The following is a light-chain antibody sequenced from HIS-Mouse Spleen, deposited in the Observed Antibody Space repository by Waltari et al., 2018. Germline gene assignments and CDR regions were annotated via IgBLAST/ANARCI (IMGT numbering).Light chain of an antibody. CDR1: SGSIASNY. CDR3: QSYDSSVWV. CDR2: EDN. V-gene: IGLV6-57*04. J-gene: IGLJ3*02. Sequence: NFMLTQPHSVSASPGKTVTISCTRSSGSIASNYVQWYQQRPGSAPTPVIYEDNQRPSGVPDRFSGSIDSSSNSASLTISGLKTEDEADYYCQSYDSSVWVFGGGTKLTVL.